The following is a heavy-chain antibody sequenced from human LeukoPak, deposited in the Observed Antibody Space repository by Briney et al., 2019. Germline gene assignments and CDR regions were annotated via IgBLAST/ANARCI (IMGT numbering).Heavy chain of an antibody. CDR1: GGSVSSGGYS. V-gene: IGHV4-31*03. J-gene: IGHJ4*02. Sequence: SETLSLTCTVTGGSVSSGGYSWNWFRQHPGKGLEWIGYIYHSGNTFYNPSLKSRVSIAVDTSRNQFSLKLTSVTAADTAVYYCARGRYYGDADYWGQGTLVTVSS. CDR3: ARGRYYGDADY. CDR2: IYHSGNT. D-gene: IGHD4-17*01.